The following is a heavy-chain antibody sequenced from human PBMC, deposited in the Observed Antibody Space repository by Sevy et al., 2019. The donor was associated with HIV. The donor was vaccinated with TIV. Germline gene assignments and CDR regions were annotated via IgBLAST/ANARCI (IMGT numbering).Heavy chain of an antibody. V-gene: IGHV1-69*06. CDR1: GGTFSSYA. CDR2: IIPIFGTA. D-gene: IGHD3-10*01. CDR3: ARDLRYYGSGSYYNLGY. J-gene: IGHJ4*02. Sequence: ASVKVSCKASGGTFSSYAISWVRQAPGQGLEWMGGIIPIFGTANYAQTFQGRVTITADKSTSTAYMELSSLRSEDTAVYYCARDLRYYGSGSYYNLGYWGQGTLVTVSS.